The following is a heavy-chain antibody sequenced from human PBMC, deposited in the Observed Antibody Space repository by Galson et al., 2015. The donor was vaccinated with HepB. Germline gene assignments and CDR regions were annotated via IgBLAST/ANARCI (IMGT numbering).Heavy chain of an antibody. V-gene: IGHV2-26*01. CDR3: ARAFFPMVRGVIVYYYYYGMDV. D-gene: IGHD3-10*01. CDR2: IFSNDEK. CDR1: GFSLSNARMG. J-gene: IGHJ6*02. Sequence: PALVKPTQTLTLTCTVSGFSLSNARMGVSWIRQPPGKALEWLAHIFSNDEKSYSTSLKSRLTISKDTSKSQVVLTMTNMDPVDTATYYCARAFFPMVRGVIVYYYYYGMDVWGQGTTVTVSS.